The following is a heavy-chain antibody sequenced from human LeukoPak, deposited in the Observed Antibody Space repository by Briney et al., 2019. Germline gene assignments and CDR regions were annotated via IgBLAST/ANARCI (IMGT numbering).Heavy chain of an antibody. CDR3: AKDMYSYGHGYFDY. J-gene: IGHJ4*02. CDR1: GFTFSSYG. CDR2: ISYGGSNK. D-gene: IGHD5-18*01. V-gene: IGHV3-30*18. Sequence: GGSLRLSCAASGFTFSSYGMHWVRQAPGKGLEWVAVISYGGSNKYYADSVKGRFTISRDNSKNTLYLQMNSLRAEDTAVYYCAKDMYSYGHGYFDYWGQGTLVTVSS.